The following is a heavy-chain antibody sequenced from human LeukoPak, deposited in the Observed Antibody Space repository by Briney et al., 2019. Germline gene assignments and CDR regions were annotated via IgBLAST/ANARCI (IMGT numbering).Heavy chain of an antibody. CDR2: IYPGDSDT. Sequence: PGESLKISCKGSGYSFTSYWIGWVRQMPGKGLEWMGIIYPGDSDTRYSPSFQGQVTISADKSISTAYLQWSSLKASGTAMYYCARLGVVPAAIGASEDGFDPWGQGTLVTVSS. CDR3: ARLGVVPAAIGASEDGFDP. J-gene: IGHJ5*02. V-gene: IGHV5-51*01. CDR1: GYSFTSYW. D-gene: IGHD2-2*01.